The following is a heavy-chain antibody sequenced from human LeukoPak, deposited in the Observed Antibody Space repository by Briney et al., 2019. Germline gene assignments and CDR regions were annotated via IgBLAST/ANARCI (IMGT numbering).Heavy chain of an antibody. V-gene: IGHV3-9*01. J-gene: IGHJ3*02. CDR2: ISWNSGSI. CDR3: AKDMTTVIGAFDI. Sequence: GRSLRLSCAASGFTFDDYAMHWVRQAPGKGLEWASGISWNSGSIYYADSVKGRFTISRDNAKNSLYLQMNSLRAEGTALYYCAKDMTTVIGAFDIWGQGTMVTVSS. CDR1: GFTFDDYA. D-gene: IGHD4-17*01.